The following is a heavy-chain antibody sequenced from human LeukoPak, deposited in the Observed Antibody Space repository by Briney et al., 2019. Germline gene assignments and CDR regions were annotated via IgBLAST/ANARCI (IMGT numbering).Heavy chain of an antibody. CDR1: GFTFSTYD. V-gene: IGHV3-48*01. CDR2: ISSSSRTI. Sequence: GGSLRLSCAASGFTFSTYDMNWVRQAPGKGLEWVSYISSSSRTISYADSVKGRFTISRDNAKNSLYLQMNSLRAEDTAVYYCARLRYYAMDVWGQGTRSPPP. J-gene: IGHJ6*02. CDR3: ARLRYYAMDV.